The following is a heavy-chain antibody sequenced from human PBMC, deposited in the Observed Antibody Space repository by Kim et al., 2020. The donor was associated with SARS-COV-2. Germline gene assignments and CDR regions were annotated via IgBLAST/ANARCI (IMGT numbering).Heavy chain of an antibody. Sequence: GGSLRLSCAASGFTFSSSDMAWVRQAPGRGLEWVSVIHSYGLNIHYVDSVKGRFTISRDNSKNTVYLQMTSLRAEDTAIYYCVKKDPGWTPADFWGQGTLVTVSS. CDR1: GFTFSSSD. CDR3: VKKDPGWTPADF. CDR2: IHSYGLNI. D-gene: IGHD3-9*01. J-gene: IGHJ4*02. V-gene: IGHV3-23*01.